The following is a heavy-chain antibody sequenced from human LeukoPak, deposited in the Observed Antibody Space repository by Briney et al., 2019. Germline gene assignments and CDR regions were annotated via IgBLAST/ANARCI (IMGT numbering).Heavy chain of an antibody. CDR3: ARTICSSTTCYAAVDY. CDR2: ISYDGSNE. V-gene: IGHV3-30-3*01. Sequence: GGSLRLSCAASGFTFSNYATHWVRQAPGKGLEWVTDISYDGSNEYYADSVKGRFTISRDNSKNTLYLQMNSLRAEDTAVYYCARTICSSTTCYAAVDYWGQGTLVTVSS. CDR1: GFTFSNYA. J-gene: IGHJ4*02. D-gene: IGHD2-2*01.